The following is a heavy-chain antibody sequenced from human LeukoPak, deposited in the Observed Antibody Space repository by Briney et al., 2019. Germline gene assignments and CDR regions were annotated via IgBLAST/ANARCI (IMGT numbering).Heavy chain of an antibody. CDR3: ARDLEVRGVLYYFDY. V-gene: IGHV1-2*02. J-gene: IGHJ4*02. Sequence: ASVKGSCKPSGYSFTGYYMHWVRQAPGQGLEWMGWINPNSGGTNYAQKFQDRVTMTRDTSISTAYMELSRLRSDDTAVYYCARDLEVRGVLYYFDYWGQGTLVTVSS. CDR1: GYSFTGYY. D-gene: IGHD3-10*01. CDR2: INPNSGGT.